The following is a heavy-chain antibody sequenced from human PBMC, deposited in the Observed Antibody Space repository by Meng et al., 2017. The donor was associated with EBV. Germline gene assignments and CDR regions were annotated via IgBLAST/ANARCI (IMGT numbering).Heavy chain of an antibody. J-gene: IGHJ4*02. CDR3: ARLLVTGGFFDY. V-gene: IGHV3-11*01. D-gene: IGHD2-21*02. Sequence: FGGGVVKLDRSRGLSCDGSGFPFSHYDHVLLRQALRKWLWWVSYLSSSVTPIYYASSVKGRFTISWDNAKNSLYLQMPSLRAEDTAVYYCARLLVTGGFFDYWGQGTLVTVSS. CDR2: LSSSVTPI. CDR1: GFPFSHYD.